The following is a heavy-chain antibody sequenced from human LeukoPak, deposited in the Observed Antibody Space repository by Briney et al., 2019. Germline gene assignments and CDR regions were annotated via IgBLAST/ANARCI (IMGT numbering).Heavy chain of an antibody. J-gene: IGHJ4*02. CDR2: IGAYNGNT. Sequence: GASVKVSCKASGYTFTSYGISWVRQAPGQGLEWMGWIGAYNGNTNYAQKLQGRVTMTTDTSTSTAYMELRSLRSDDTAVYYCARYYDILTGYRGDLDYWGQGTLVTVSS. V-gene: IGHV1-18*01. CDR1: GYTFTSYG. D-gene: IGHD3-9*01. CDR3: ARYYDILTGYRGDLDY.